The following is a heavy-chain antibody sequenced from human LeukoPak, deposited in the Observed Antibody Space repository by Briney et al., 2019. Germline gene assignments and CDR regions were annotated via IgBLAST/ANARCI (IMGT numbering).Heavy chain of an antibody. J-gene: IGHJ3*02. CDR2: IYPGDSDT. CDR3: ARREMDPGEDDAFDI. Sequence: GESLKISCKGSGYSFTGYWIAWVRQMPGKGLEWMGIIYPGDSDTRYSPSFQGQVTISADKSISTAYLQWSSLKASDTAMYYCARREMDPGEDDAFDIWGQGTMVTVSS. D-gene: IGHD5-24*01. V-gene: IGHV5-51*01. CDR1: GYSFTGYW.